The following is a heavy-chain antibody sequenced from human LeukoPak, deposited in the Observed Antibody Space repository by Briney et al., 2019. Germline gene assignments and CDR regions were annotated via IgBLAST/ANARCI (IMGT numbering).Heavy chain of an antibody. V-gene: IGHV4-39*07. CDR1: GGSVSRSPYY. CDR3: ARGPPYYYGSGSYRPRGYYYYYMDV. J-gene: IGHJ6*03. Sequence: SETLSLTCTVSGGSVSRSPYYWGWIRQPPGKGLEWIGNIYYSGSTYYNPSLKSRVTISVDTSKNQFSLKVTSVTAADTAVYYCARGPPYYYGSGSYRPRGYYYYYMDVWGKGTTVTVSS. CDR2: IYYSGST. D-gene: IGHD3-10*01.